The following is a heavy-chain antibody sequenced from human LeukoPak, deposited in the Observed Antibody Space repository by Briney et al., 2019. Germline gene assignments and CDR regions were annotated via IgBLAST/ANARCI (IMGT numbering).Heavy chain of an antibody. J-gene: IGHJ3*02. CDR3: AREGLGDFWSGYYNDAFDI. Sequence: ASETLSLTCTVSGGSISSYYWSWIRQPPGKGLEWIGYIYYSGSTNYNPSLKSRVTISVDTSKNQFSLKLSSVTAADTAVYYCAREGLGDFWSGYYNDAFDIWGQGTMVTVSS. D-gene: IGHD3-3*01. CDR2: IYYSGST. CDR1: GGSISSYY. V-gene: IGHV4-59*12.